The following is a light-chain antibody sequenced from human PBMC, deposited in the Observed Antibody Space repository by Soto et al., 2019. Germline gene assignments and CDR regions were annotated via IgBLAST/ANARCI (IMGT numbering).Light chain of an antibody. CDR1: QSVNSL. CDR3: HQYNGWPRT. CDR2: GAS. V-gene: IGKV3-15*01. J-gene: IGKJ1*01. Sequence: EIVMTQSPATLSVSPVEGATLSCMASQSVNSLLAWYQQKPGQSPRLLFYGASTRATGIPARFSGSGSGTEFTLTISSLQSEDFAVYYCHQYNGWPRTFGQGTKVDIK.